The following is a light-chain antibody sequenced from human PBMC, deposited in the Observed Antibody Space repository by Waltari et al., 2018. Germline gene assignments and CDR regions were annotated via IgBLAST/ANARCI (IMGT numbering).Light chain of an antibody. CDR2: ESS. Sequence: EVVLTPSPGTLSLSPGESATLSCRTSESVRRALIWYQQKPCQAPRLLIYESSTRATGVPDRFSGSGFGTDFSLTISRLEPEDFAVYYCQHNVRLPVTFGQGTRVEIK. CDR3: QHNVRLPVT. CDR1: ESVRRA. V-gene: IGKV3-20*01. J-gene: IGKJ1*01.